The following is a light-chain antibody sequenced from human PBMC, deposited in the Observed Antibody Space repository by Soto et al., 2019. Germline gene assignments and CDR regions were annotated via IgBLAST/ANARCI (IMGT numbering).Light chain of an antibody. CDR3: SSYTSGSTWV. Sequence: QSALTQPASVSGSPGQSITISCSGSNSDVGGYNYVSWYQHHPGKAPQLMIYEVSNRPSGVSNRFSGSKSGNTASLTISGLQAEDEAHYFCSSYTSGSTWVFGGGTKVTVL. V-gene: IGLV2-14*01. CDR2: EVS. J-gene: IGLJ3*02. CDR1: NSDVGGYNY.